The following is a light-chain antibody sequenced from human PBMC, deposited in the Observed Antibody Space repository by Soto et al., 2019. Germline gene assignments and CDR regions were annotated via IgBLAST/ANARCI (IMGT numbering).Light chain of an antibody. CDR3: QQYNNWPPYT. V-gene: IGKV3-11*01. Sequence: EIVLTQSPATLSLSPGERATLSCRASQSVSNSLAWYQQKPGQAPRLLIYDASNRATDIPARFSGSGSGTDFTLTISILQSEDFAVYYCQQYNNWPPYTFGQGTKVDIK. CDR2: DAS. J-gene: IGKJ2*01. CDR1: QSVSNS.